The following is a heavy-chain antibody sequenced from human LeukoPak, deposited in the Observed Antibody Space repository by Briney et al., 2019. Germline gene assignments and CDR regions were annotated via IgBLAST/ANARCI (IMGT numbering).Heavy chain of an antibody. V-gene: IGHV3-23*01. CDR2: LSSSGGST. CDR3: AKQRTGSCYSCFDY. Sequence: PGGSLRLSCAASGFTFSSYAMSWVRQAPGKGLEWVSALSSSGGSTYYADSVKGRFTISREISKNTLYLQMDSLRDEDTAVYYCAKQRTGSCYSCFDYWGQGTLVTVSS. J-gene: IGHJ4*02. D-gene: IGHD2-15*01. CDR1: GFTFSSYA.